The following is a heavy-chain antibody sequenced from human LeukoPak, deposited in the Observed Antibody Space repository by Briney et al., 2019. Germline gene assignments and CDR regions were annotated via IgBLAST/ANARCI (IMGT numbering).Heavy chain of an antibody. J-gene: IGHJ6*02. CDR3: ARDRSVTTFYYYYGMDV. V-gene: IGHV3-30*03. Sequence: GGSLRLSCAASGFTFSSYAMHWVRQAPGKGLEWMAVISYDGTNKNYADSVKGRFTISRDNSKNTLYLQMNSLRAEDTAVYYCARDRSVTTFYYYYGMDVWGQGTTVTVSS. D-gene: IGHD4-17*01. CDR1: GFTFSSYA. CDR2: ISYDGTNK.